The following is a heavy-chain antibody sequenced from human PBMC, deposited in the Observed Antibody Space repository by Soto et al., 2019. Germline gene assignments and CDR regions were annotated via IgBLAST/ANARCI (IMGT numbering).Heavy chain of an antibody. CDR3: SRWDGRSSSVRFDP. D-gene: IGHD6-13*01. J-gene: IGHJ5*02. Sequence: QVQLVESGGGVVQPGRSLRLSCAASGFTFSHYGMNWVRQAPGKGLEWVAVIWYDGNKKYYADSVKGRFTISRDNSKNTLCRQMNSLRAEDTAVYYCSRWDGRSSSVRFDPWGQGTLVTVSS. CDR2: IWYDGNKK. V-gene: IGHV3-33*01. CDR1: GFTFSHYG.